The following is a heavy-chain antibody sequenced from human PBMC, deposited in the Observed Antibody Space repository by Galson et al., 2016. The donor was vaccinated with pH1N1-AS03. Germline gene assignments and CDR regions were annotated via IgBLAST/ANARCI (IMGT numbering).Heavy chain of an antibody. D-gene: IGHD3-3*01. V-gene: IGHV3-23*01. CDR1: GSTFSTFA. CDR2: IRGTSQIT. CDR3: ARLSGMVPTEYYFAS. J-gene: IGHJ4*02. Sequence: SLRLSCAASGSTFSTFAMSWVRRAPGKGLEWVSLIRGTSQITYYADSVKGRFTISKDNSKSTLFLQMNSLRAEDTAIYYCARLSGMVPTEYYFASWGQGTLVAVSS.